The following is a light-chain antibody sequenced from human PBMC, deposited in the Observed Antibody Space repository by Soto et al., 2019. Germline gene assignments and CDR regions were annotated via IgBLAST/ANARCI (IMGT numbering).Light chain of an antibody. CDR3: QQSYSTPIS. CDR1: QTISTW. J-gene: IGKJ5*01. Sequence: DIQMTQSPSPLYASVGDRVTITCRASQTISTWLAWYQQKPGKAPNLLMYTASNLQSGVPSRFSGSGSGTDFTLTISSLQPEDFATYYCQQSYSTPISFGQGTRLEI. V-gene: IGKV1-39*01. CDR2: TAS.